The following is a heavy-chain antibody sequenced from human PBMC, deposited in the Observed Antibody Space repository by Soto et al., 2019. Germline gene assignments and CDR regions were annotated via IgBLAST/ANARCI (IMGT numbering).Heavy chain of an antibody. CDR3: ARDGSYYDYVWGSYLGLIDY. J-gene: IGHJ4*02. D-gene: IGHD3-16*02. Sequence: QVQLVQSGAEVKKPGASVKVSCKASGYTFTSYAMHWVRQAPGQRLEWMGWINAGNGNTKYSQKFQGRVTITRDTSASTAYMELSSLRSEDTAVYYCARDGSYYDYVWGSYLGLIDYWGQGTLVTVSS. V-gene: IGHV1-3*01. CDR2: INAGNGNT. CDR1: GYTFTSYA.